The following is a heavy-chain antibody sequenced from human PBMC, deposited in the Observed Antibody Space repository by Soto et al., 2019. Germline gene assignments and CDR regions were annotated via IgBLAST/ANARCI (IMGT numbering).Heavy chain of an antibody. Sequence: EVQLLESGGDLVQPGGSLRLSCAASGFTFTTYAMTWVRQAPGKGLEWVSAISGSGGSTYYADSVKGRFTISRDNSKNTLYLHMNSLRAEDTAVYYCAKDTDTTFSPQDYWGQGTLVTVSS. CDR2: ISGSGGST. V-gene: IGHV3-23*01. CDR1: GFTFTTYA. CDR3: AKDTDTTFSPQDY. J-gene: IGHJ4*02. D-gene: IGHD5-18*01.